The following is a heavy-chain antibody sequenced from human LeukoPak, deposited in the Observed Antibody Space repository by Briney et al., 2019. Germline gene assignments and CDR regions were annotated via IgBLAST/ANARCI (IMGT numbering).Heavy chain of an antibody. Sequence: PGGSLRLSCAASGFTVSSNYMSWVRQAPGKGLEWVSLINSGGSTYYADSVKGRFTISRDNSKNRLYLQMNSLRAEDTAIYYCARGGIGSPLGWGQGTLVTVSS. V-gene: IGHV3-53*01. J-gene: IGHJ4*02. CDR3: ARGGIGSPLG. D-gene: IGHD3-16*01. CDR1: GFTVSSNY. CDR2: INSGGST.